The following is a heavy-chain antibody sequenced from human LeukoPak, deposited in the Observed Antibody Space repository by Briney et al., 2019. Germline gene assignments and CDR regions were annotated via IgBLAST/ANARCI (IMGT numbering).Heavy chain of an antibody. Sequence: LSETLSLTCTVSGDSISRSGYYWGWIRQSPGKGLEWIWCIHHNGSTFYTPSLKSRVTIDVDTSKKQFSLRLSSVTAADTAIYYCARQEDFGTYYYYYGVDVWGQGTTVTVSS. J-gene: IGHJ6*02. CDR3: ARQEDFGTYYYYYGVDV. CDR2: IHHNGST. CDR1: GDSISRSGYY. V-gene: IGHV4-39*01. D-gene: IGHD3/OR15-3a*01.